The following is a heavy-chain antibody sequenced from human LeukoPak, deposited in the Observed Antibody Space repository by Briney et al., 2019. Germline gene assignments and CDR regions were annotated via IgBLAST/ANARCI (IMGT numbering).Heavy chain of an antibody. CDR1: GGSFSGYY. Sequence: SETLSLTCAVYGGSFSGYYWSWIRQPPGKGLEWIWEINHSGSTNYNPSLKSRVTISVDTSKNQFSLKLSSVTAADTAVYYCARQGGALWYYYGSSGYPFGYWGQGTLVTVSS. CDR2: INHSGST. CDR3: ARQGGALWYYYGSSGYPFGY. D-gene: IGHD3-22*01. V-gene: IGHV4-34*01. J-gene: IGHJ4*02.